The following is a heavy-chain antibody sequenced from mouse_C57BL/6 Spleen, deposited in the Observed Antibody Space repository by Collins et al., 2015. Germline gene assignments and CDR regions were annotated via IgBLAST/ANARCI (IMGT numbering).Heavy chain of an antibody. CDR2: FILEVVIL. Sequence: KASGYIFINYGISWVKQRTGQALSGLERFILEVVILTTNEKFKGKATLTADKSSSTAYIEFRSLTSEDSAVYFCARGRPYDYDDGAWFAYWGQGTLVTVSA. D-gene: IGHD2-4*01. J-gene: IGHJ3*01. CDR1: GYIFINYG. CDR3: ARGRPYDYDDGAWFAY. V-gene: IGHV1-81*01.